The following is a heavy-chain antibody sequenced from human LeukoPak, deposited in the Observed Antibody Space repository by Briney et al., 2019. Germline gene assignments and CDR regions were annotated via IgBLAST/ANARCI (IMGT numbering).Heavy chain of an antibody. D-gene: IGHD1-26*01. Sequence: GASVKASCKASGYTFTSYGISWVRQAPGQGLEWMGWISAYNGNTNYAQKLQGRVTMATDTSTSTAYMELRSLRSDDTAVYYCARRGSGSYRDYFDYWGQGTLVTVSS. CDR1: GYTFTSYG. CDR3: ARRGSGSYRDYFDY. CDR2: ISAYNGNT. J-gene: IGHJ4*02. V-gene: IGHV1-18*01.